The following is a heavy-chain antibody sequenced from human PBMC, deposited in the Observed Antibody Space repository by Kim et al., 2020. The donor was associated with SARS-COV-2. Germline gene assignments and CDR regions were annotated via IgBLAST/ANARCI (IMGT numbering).Heavy chain of an antibody. CDR3: ARDSTYYDFWSGSLDAFDI. CDR2: INTNTGNP. J-gene: IGHJ3*02. Sequence: ASVKVSCKASGYTFTSYAMNWVRQAPGQGLEWMGWINTNTGNPTYAQGFTGRFVFSLDTSVSTAYLQISSLKAEDTAVYYCARDSTYYDFWSGSLDAFDIWGQGTMVTVSS. CDR1: GYTFTSYA. D-gene: IGHD3-3*01. V-gene: IGHV7-4-1*02.